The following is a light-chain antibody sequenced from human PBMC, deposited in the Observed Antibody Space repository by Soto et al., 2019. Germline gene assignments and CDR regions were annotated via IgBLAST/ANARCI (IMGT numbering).Light chain of an antibody. Sequence: QSVVTQPASVSGSPGQSITISCTGTSSDVGGYNYVSWYQQHPGKAPKLMIYDVSNRPSGVSNRFSGSKSGNTASLTISGLQAEDEADYYCNSYTSSSTPYVFGTGTKLTVL. CDR3: NSYTSSSTPYV. CDR1: SSDVGGYNY. J-gene: IGLJ1*01. V-gene: IGLV2-14*01. CDR2: DVS.